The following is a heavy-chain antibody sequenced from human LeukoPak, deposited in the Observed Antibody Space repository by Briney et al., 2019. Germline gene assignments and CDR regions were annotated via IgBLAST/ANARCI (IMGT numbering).Heavy chain of an antibody. V-gene: IGHV3-23*01. D-gene: IGHD6-13*01. J-gene: IGHJ4*02. CDR1: GFTFSNYI. CDR2: ISSGGGTT. CDR3: ARGGYYYDF. Sequence: PGGSLRLSCAASGFTFSNYIMSWVRQAPGKGLEWVSAISSGGGTTYYAASVKGRFTISRDNSKNTLYLQMNSLRAEDTAVYYCARGGYYYDFWGQGTLVTVSS.